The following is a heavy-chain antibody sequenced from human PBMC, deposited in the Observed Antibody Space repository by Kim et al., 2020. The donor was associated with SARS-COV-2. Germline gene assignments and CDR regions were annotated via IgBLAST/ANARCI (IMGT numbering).Heavy chain of an antibody. J-gene: IGHJ4*02. V-gene: IGHV3-23*01. CDR1: GFTFSSYA. CDR2: ISGSGGST. CDR3: AKDRSPIQLWFYFYY. D-gene: IGHD5-18*01. Sequence: GGSLRLSCAASGFTFSSYAMSWVRQAPGKGLEWVSAISGSGGSTYYADSVKGRFTISRDNSKNTLYLQMNSLRAEDTAVYYCAKDRSPIQLWFYFYYWGQGTLVTVSS.